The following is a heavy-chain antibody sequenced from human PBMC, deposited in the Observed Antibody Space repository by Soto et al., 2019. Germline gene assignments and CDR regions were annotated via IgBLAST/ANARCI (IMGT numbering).Heavy chain of an antibody. CDR1: GFTFSSDW. CDR2: IISDGSST. J-gene: IGHJ4*02. Sequence: EVQLVESGGGLVQPGGSLRLSCAVSGFTFSSDWMHWVRQAPGKGRVWVARIISDGSSTSYADSVKGRITISRDNAKNTLYLQMDSLRAEDTAVFYCASTVVTGYWGQGTLVTVSS. V-gene: IGHV3-74*01. D-gene: IGHD2-15*01. CDR3: ASTVVTGY.